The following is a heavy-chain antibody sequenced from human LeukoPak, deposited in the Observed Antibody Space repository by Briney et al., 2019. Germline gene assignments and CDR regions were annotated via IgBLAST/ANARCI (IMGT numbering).Heavy chain of an antibody. CDR3: ARGLSGYYYYGMDV. D-gene: IGHD3-10*01. Sequence: SETLSLTCTVSDGSVSSGSYYWSWIRQPPGKGLEWIGYISGGTKYNPSLKSRVTISVDTSKNQFSLKLSSVTAADTAVYFCARGLSGYYYYGMDVWGQGTTVTVSS. V-gene: IGHV4-61*01. CDR2: ISGGT. J-gene: IGHJ6*02. CDR1: DGSVSSGSYY.